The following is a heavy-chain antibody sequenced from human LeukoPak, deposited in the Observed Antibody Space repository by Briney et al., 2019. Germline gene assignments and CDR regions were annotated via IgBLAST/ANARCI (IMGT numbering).Heavy chain of an antibody. CDR3: ARGATYYDFWSGLKVSDY. CDR1: GFTFSTFW. V-gene: IGHV3-7*01. Sequence: PGGSLRLSCAPSGFTFSTFWMSWVRQAPGKGLEWVANIKHDGSEKYYVDSVKGRFTISRDNAKNSLFLQMNSLRAEDTAVYYCARGATYYDFWSGLKVSDYWGQGTLVTVSS. CDR2: IKHDGSEK. D-gene: IGHD3-3*01. J-gene: IGHJ4*02.